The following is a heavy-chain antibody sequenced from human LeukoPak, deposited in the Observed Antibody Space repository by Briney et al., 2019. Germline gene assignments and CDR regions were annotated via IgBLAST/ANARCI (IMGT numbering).Heavy chain of an antibody. Sequence: LVQSGAEVKKPGSLVKVSCKASGGTFSSYAISWVRQAPGQGPEWMGGIIPIFGTANYAQKFQGRVTITTDESTSTAYMELSSLRSEDTAVYYCARDPVRGWPSAEYFQHWGQGTLVTVSP. CDR2: IIPIFGTA. CDR3: ARDPVRGWPSAEYFQH. J-gene: IGHJ1*01. V-gene: IGHV1-69*05. D-gene: IGHD6-19*01. CDR1: GGTFSSYA.